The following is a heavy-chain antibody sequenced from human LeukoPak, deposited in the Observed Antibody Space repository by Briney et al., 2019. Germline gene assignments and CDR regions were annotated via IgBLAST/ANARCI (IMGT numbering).Heavy chain of an antibody. J-gene: IGHJ3*02. V-gene: IGHV5-51*01. CDR2: IYPGDSDT. Sequence: GESLKISCKGSGYSFTSYWIGGVRQMPGKGLDWMGIIYPGDSDTRYGPSFQGQVTISADKSISTAYLQWSSLKASDTAMYYCARPRAVAGWGAFDIWGQGTMVTVSS. CDR3: ARPRAVAGWGAFDI. CDR1: GYSFTSYW. D-gene: IGHD6-19*01.